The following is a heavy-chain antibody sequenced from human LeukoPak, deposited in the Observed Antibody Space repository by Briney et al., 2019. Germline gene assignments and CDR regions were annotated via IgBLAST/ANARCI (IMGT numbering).Heavy chain of an antibody. D-gene: IGHD3-3*01. CDR3: AKRHYDFWSGYQNQMYYFDY. J-gene: IGHJ4*02. V-gene: IGHV3-23*01. Sequence: PGGSLRLSCAASGFTFSSYAMSWVRQAPEKGLEWVSAISGSGGTTYYADSVKGRFIISRDNSKNTLYLQMNSLRAEDTAVYYCAKRHYDFWSGYQNQMYYFDYWGQEALVTVSS. CDR2: ISGSGGTT. CDR1: GFTFSSYA.